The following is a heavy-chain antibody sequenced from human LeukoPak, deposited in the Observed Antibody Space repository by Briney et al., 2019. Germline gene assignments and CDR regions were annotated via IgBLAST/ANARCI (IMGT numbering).Heavy chain of an antibody. V-gene: IGHV1-69*04. CDR1: GGTFSSYA. CDR2: IIPILGIA. J-gene: IGHJ4*02. Sequence: SVTVSCKASGGTFSSYAISWVRQAPGQGLEWMGRIIPILGIANYAQKFQGRVTITADKSTSTAYMELSSLRSEDTAVYYCAREASADRYCSGGSCYPGGYWGQGTLVTVSS. CDR3: AREASADRYCSGGSCYPGGY. D-gene: IGHD2-15*01.